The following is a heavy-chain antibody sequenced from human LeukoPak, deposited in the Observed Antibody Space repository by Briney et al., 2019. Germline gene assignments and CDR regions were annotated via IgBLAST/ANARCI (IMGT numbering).Heavy chain of an antibody. D-gene: IGHD3-22*01. CDR3: ARDYYDSSGYLVGEDY. CDR1: GYTFTSYY. CDR2: INPSGGST. Sequence: ASVKVSCKASGYTFTSYYMHWVRQAPGQGLEWMGIINPSGGSTSYAQKFQGRVTMTRDTSTSTVYMELSSLRSEDTAVYYCARDYYDSSGYLVGEDYWGQGTLVTVSS. J-gene: IGHJ4*02. V-gene: IGHV1-46*01.